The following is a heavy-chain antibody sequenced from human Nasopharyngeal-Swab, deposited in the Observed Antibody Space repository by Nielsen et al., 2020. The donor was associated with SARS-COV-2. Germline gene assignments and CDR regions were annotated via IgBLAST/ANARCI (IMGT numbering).Heavy chain of an antibody. V-gene: IGHV4-61*02. Sequence: GKGLEWIGRIYTSGSTNYNPSLKGRVTISVDTSKNQFSLKLSSVTAADTAVYYCARINWNYYYYYGMDVWGQGTTVTVSS. J-gene: IGHJ6*02. CDR2: IYTSGST. D-gene: IGHD1-20*01. CDR3: ARINWNYYYYYGMDV.